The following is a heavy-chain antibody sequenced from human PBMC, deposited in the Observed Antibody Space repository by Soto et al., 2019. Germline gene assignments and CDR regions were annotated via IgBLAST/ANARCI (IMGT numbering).Heavy chain of an antibody. CDR1: GVTFSATG. V-gene: IGHV3-23*01. D-gene: IGHD3-9*01. CDR3: AKNVWGITIFGGMDV. J-gene: IGHJ6*02. Sequence: GGSLRLSCAASGVTFSATGMSWVRQAPGKGLEWVSAISGSGGTTYYADSVKGRSTISRDNSKSTLYLQMNSLRAEDTAVYYCAKNVWGITIFGGMDVWGQGTTVTVSS. CDR2: ISGSGGTT.